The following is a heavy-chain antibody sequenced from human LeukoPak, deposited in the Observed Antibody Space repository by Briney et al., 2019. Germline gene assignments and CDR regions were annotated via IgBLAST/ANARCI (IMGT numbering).Heavy chain of an antibody. J-gene: IGHJ6*03. CDR2: IDTSGST. CDR1: GGSISSYY. D-gene: IGHD5-18*01. Sequence: PSETLSLTCTVSGGSISSYYWSWIRQPAGKGLEWIGRIDTSGSTNYNPSLKSRVTMSVDTSKNQFSLKVSSVTAADTAAYYCARDQQLLLDGYYYCYMDVWGKGTTVTVSS. CDR3: ARDQQLLLDGYYYCYMDV. V-gene: IGHV4-4*07.